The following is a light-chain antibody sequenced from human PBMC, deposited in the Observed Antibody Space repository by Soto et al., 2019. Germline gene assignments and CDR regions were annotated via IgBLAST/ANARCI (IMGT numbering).Light chain of an antibody. Sequence: DIQMTQSPSSLSASVGDRVTITCQASQDISNHLNWYQQKPGKAPKLLIYDASSLETGVPSSFSGSGSGTDFTLTITSRRPEDIATYYCQQYDKLPTFTFRPGTKVDIK. CDR2: DAS. CDR1: QDISNH. CDR3: QQYDKLPTFT. V-gene: IGKV1-33*01. J-gene: IGKJ3*01.